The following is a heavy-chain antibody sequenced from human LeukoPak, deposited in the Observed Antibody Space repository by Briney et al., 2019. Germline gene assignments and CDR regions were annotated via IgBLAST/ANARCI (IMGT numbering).Heavy chain of an antibody. V-gene: IGHV1-18*01. CDR3: ARDRSTMIVDPNAFDT. CDR2: ISAYNGNT. D-gene: IGHD3-22*01. J-gene: IGHJ3*02. CDR1: GYTFTSYG. Sequence: ASVKVSCKASGYTFTSYGISWVRQAPGQGLEWMGWISAYNGNTNYAQKLQGRVTMTTDTSTSTAYMELRSLRSDDTAVYYCARDRSTMIVDPNAFDTWGQGTMVTVSS.